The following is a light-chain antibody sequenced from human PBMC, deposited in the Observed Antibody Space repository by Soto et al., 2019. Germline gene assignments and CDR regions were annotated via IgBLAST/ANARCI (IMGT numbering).Light chain of an antibody. CDR2: EVT. CDR3: SSYGGSNNYV. CDR1: SSDVGGYDY. V-gene: IGLV2-8*01. J-gene: IGLJ1*01. Sequence: QSALSQPPSASGSPGQSVTISCTGTSSDVGGYDYVSWYQQHPGKAPKLMIYEVTKRPSGVPVRFSGSKSGYTASLTVSGLQAEDEADYYCSSYGGSNNYVFGTGTKLTVL.